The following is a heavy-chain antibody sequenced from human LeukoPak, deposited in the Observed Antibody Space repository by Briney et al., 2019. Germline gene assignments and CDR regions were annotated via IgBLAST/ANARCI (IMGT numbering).Heavy chain of an antibody. J-gene: IGHJ3*02. CDR1: GFTIGPYA. Sequence: PGGSLRLSCAASGFTIGPYAMYWVRQGPGRGLEWVSVIKADGSGTFYADSVRGRFTTSRDNAKNSLYLQMNSLRAEDTAVYYCARARDRYFGSAAFDIWGQGTMVTVSS. V-gene: IGHV3-20*04. D-gene: IGHD3-9*01. CDR3: ARARDRYFGSAAFDI. CDR2: IKADGSGT.